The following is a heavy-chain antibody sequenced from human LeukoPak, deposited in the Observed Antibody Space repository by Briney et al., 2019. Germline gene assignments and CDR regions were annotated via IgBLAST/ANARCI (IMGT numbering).Heavy chain of an antibody. CDR1: GYTFTSYD. J-gene: IGHJ6*03. Sequence: ASVKVSCKASGYTFTSYDINRVRQATGQGLEWMGWMNPNSGNTGYAQKFQGRVTMTRNTSISTAYMELSSLRSEDTAVYYCARVLNYGSGSYYNPLYYYYYMDVWGKGTTVTISS. CDR2: MNPNSGNT. CDR3: ARVLNYGSGSYYNPLYYYYYMDV. V-gene: IGHV1-8*01. D-gene: IGHD3-10*01.